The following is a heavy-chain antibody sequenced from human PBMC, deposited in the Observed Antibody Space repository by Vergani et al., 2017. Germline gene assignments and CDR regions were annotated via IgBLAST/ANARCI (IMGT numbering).Heavy chain of an antibody. CDR1: GFTFDDYA. CDR3: AKDSESSGYYYFDY. J-gene: IGHJ4*02. CDR2: ISWNSGSI. D-gene: IGHD3-22*01. Sequence: EVQLVESGGGLVQPGRSLRLSCAASGFTFDDYAMHWVRQAPGKGLEWVSGISWNSGSIGYADSVKGRFTISRDNAKNSLYLQMNSLRAEDTALYYCAKDSESSGYYYFDYWGQGTLVTVSS. V-gene: IGHV3-9*01.